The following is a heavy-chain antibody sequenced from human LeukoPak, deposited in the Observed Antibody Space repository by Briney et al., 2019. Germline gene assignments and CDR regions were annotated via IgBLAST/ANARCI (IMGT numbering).Heavy chain of an antibody. CDR3: ARDGYMIVDY. Sequence: GGSLRLSCAATGFTFSGYWMSWVRQAPGKGLEWVANIKQDGSEKYYVDSVKGRFTISRDNAKNSLYLQMNSLRAEDTAVYYCARDGYMIVDYWGQRTLVTVSS. V-gene: IGHV3-7*01. J-gene: IGHJ4*02. D-gene: IGHD5-24*01. CDR2: IKQDGSEK. CDR1: GFTFSGYW.